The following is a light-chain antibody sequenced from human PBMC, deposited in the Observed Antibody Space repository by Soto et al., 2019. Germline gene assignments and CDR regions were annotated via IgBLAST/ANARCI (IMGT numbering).Light chain of an antibody. CDR3: QSYDISLSGVV. CDR1: SSNFGAGYD. V-gene: IGLV1-40*01. CDR2: GNR. Sequence: QSVLTQPASVSGAPGQRVTISCTGSSSNFGAGYDVHWYQHLPGTAPTVLIYGNRHRPSGVPDRFSGSKSGTSASLAITGLQADDEADYYCQSYDISLSGVVFGGGTKLTVL. J-gene: IGLJ2*01.